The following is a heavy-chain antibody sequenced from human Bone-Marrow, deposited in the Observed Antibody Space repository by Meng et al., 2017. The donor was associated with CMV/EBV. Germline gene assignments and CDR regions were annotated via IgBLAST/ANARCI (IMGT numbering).Heavy chain of an antibody. CDR2: MNPNSGNT. Sequence: CKASGYTFTSYGINWVRQATGQGLEWMGWMNPNSGNTGYAQKFQGRVTMTRNTSISTAYMELSSLRSEDTAVYYCARLIAARAEVDYWGQGTLVTVSS. J-gene: IGHJ4*02. V-gene: IGHV1-8*01. CDR1: GYTFTSYG. CDR3: ARLIAARAEVDY. D-gene: IGHD6-6*01.